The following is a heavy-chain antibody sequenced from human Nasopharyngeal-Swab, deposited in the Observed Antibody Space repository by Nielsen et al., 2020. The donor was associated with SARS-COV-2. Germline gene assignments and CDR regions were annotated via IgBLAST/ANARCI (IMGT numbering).Heavy chain of an antibody. V-gene: IGHV3-48*04. CDR3: ARGGSSLNYYYYGMDV. CDR2: ISSSSSTI. Sequence: GESLKISCAASGFTFSSYSVNWVRQAPGKGLEWVSYISSSSSTIYYADSVKGRFTISRDNAKNSLYLQMNSLRAEDTAVYYCARGGSSLNYYYYGMDVWGQGTTVTVSS. D-gene: IGHD6-6*01. CDR1: GFTFSSYS. J-gene: IGHJ6*02.